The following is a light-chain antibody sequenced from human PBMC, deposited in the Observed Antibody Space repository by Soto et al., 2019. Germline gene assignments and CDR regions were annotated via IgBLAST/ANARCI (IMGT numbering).Light chain of an antibody. CDR2: ANS. CDR3: QSYDSSLSGFYV. Sequence: QSVLTQPPSVSGAPGQTVIISCTGNSSTIGAGYDVHWYQHLPGTAPKLLISANSNRPSGVPDRFSGSKSGTSASLAITGLQAEDEADYYCQSYDSSLSGFYVCGTGTKLAVL. J-gene: IGLJ1*01. V-gene: IGLV1-40*01. CDR1: SSTIGAGYD.